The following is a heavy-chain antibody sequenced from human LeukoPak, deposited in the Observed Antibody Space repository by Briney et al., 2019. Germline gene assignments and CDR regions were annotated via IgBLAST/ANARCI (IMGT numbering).Heavy chain of an antibody. CDR1: GSTFSSYD. Sequence: ASVKVSCKASGSTFSSYDINWVRQATGQGLEWMGWMNPNSGDTGYTQRFQGRVTMTRDTSISTAYMELSSLRSEDTAVYYCARDPGDIDAFDIWGQGTMVTVSS. CDR3: ARDPGDIDAFDI. J-gene: IGHJ3*02. D-gene: IGHD5-12*01. V-gene: IGHV1-8*02. CDR2: MNPNSGDT.